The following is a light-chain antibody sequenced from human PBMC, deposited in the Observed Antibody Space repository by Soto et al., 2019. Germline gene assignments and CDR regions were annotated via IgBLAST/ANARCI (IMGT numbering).Light chain of an antibody. V-gene: IGLV1-44*01. J-gene: IGLJ1*01. CDR3: AAWDDSLNGHYV. CDR2: SNY. CDR1: SSNIGSNT. Sequence: QSALTQPPSASGTPGQRVTISCSGSSSNIGSNTVNWYQHLPGTAPKLLIYSNYQRPSGVPDRFSGSKSGTSASLVISGLQSDDEADYYCAAWDDSLNGHYVFGTGTKVTVL.